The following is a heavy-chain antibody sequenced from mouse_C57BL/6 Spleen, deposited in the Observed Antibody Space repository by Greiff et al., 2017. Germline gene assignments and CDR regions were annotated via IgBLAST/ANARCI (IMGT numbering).Heavy chain of an antibody. CDR1: GYTFTSYG. V-gene: IGHV1-81*01. Sequence: VQVVESGAELARPGASVKLSCKASGYTFTSYGISWVKQRTGQGLEWIGEFYPRTGNTFYNENFKGKDTLTADKSSSIEYMELRSLTSVDYAVYVCARGDYDDNGSYYAMDCGVQETSVTVSS. J-gene: IGHJ4*01. CDR2: FYPRTGNT. D-gene: IGHD2-13*01. CDR3: ARGDYDDNGSYYAMDC.